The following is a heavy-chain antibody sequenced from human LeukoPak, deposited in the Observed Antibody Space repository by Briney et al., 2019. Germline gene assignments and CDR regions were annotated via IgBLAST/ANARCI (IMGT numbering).Heavy chain of an antibody. D-gene: IGHD6-13*01. J-gene: IGHJ4*02. CDR1: GFSFSNYW. CDR2: VKQDGSEQ. V-gene: IGHV3-7*03. Sequence: GGSLRLSCVGSGFSFSNYWMSWVRQAPGKGLEWVANVKQDGSEQYYVDSVKGRFTISRDNAKNSLYLQMNSLRAEDTALYYCAKDTAAGLHFDYWGQGTLVTVSS. CDR3: AKDTAAGLHFDY.